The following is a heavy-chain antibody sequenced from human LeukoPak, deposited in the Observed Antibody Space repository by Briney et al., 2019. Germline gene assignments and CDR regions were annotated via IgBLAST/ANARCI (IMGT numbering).Heavy chain of an antibody. CDR2: ISYDGSNK. Sequence: PGGSLRLSCAASGFTFSSYGMHWVRQAPGKGLEWVAVISYDGSNKYYADSVKGRFTISRDNSKNTLYLQMNSLRAEDTAVYYCAKDRHGYSYAPTPDYWGQGTLVTVSS. CDR1: GFTFSSYG. D-gene: IGHD5-18*01. CDR3: AKDRHGYSYAPTPDY. J-gene: IGHJ4*02. V-gene: IGHV3-30*18.